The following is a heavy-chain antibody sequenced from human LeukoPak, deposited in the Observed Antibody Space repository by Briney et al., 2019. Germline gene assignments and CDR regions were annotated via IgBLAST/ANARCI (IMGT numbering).Heavy chain of an antibody. J-gene: IGHJ4*02. CDR1: GFPFSSYA. Sequence: PGASLRLSCAASGFPFSSYAMSWVRQAPGKGLEWVSAISGSGGSTYYADSVKGRFTISRDNSKNTLYLQMNSLRAEDTAVYYCAKDVTRGYSYGRIDYWGQGTLVTVSS. CDR2: ISGSGGST. V-gene: IGHV3-23*01. D-gene: IGHD5-18*01. CDR3: AKDVTRGYSYGRIDY.